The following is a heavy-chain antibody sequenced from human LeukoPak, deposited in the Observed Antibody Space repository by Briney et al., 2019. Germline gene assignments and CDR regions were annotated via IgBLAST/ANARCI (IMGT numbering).Heavy chain of an antibody. V-gene: IGHV3-7*01. D-gene: IGHD1-26*01. CDR1: GFTFSTYW. CDR3: ARDFRGTYFEADAFDI. CDR2: IEQDGSEK. J-gene: IGHJ3*02. Sequence: PGGSLRLSCAASGFTFSTYWMSWVRQAPGKGLEWVANIEQDGSEKYYVDSVKGRFTISRDNAENSLYLQMNSLRAEDTAVYYCARDFRGTYFEADAFDIWGQGTMVTVSS.